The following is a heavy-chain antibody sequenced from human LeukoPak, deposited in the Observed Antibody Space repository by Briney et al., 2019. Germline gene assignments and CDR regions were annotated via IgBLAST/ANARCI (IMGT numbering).Heavy chain of an antibody. Sequence: GGSLRLSCAASGFTFSSYWMSWVRQAPGKGLEWVANIKQDGSEKYYVDSVKGRFTISRDNAKNSLYLQMNSLRAEDTAVYYCASGNTRGGKEVVTAQWYYFDYWGQGTLVTVSS. CDR3: ASGNTRGGKEVVTAQWYYFDY. V-gene: IGHV3-7*01. CDR1: GFTFSSYW. J-gene: IGHJ4*02. CDR2: IKQDGSEK. D-gene: IGHD2-21*02.